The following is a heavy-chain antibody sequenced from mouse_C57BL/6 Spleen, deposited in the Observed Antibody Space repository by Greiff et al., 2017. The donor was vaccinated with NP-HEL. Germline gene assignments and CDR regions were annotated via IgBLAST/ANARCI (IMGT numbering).Heavy chain of an antibody. J-gene: IGHJ2*01. V-gene: IGHV1-81*01. CDR1: GYTFTSYG. CDR3: SRGSNYSYYFDY. CDR2: IYPRSGNT. Sequence: VQLQQSGAELARPGASVKLSCKASGYTFTSYGISWVKQRTGQGLEWIGEIYPRSGNTYYNEKFKGKATLTADKSSSTAYMELRSLTSEDYAVDFCSRGSNYSYYFDYWGQGTTLTVSS. D-gene: IGHD2-5*01.